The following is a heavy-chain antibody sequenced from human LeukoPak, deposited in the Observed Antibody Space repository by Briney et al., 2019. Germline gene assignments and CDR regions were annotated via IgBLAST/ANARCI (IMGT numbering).Heavy chain of an antibody. CDR1: GFTFDDYA. D-gene: IGHD4-11*01. CDR2: IYSGGSP. CDR3: ARVVDHDYSDYYLDY. V-gene: IGHV3-53*01. J-gene: IGHJ4*02. Sequence: GGSLRLSCAASGFTFDDYAMHWVRQAPGKGLEWVSVIYSGGSPYYADSVKGRFTISRDNSKNTLYLQMNSLRAEDTAVYYCARVVDHDYSDYYLDYWGQGTPVTVSS.